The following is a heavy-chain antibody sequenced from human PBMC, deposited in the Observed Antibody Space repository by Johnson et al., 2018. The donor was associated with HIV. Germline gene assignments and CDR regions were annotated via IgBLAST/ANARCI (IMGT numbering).Heavy chain of an antibody. J-gene: IGHJ3*01. CDR2: ISWNSGSI. V-gene: IGHV3-9*01. D-gene: IGHD6-13*01. Sequence: VESGGGLVQPGRSLRLSCAASGFTFDDYAMHWVRQAPGKGLAWVSGISWNSGSIGYADSVKGRFTISRDNAKNSLYLQMNSLKTEDTAVYYCTTDPMAAAGHEAFDVWGQGTVVTVSS. CDR1: GFTFDDYA. CDR3: TTDPMAAAGHEAFDV.